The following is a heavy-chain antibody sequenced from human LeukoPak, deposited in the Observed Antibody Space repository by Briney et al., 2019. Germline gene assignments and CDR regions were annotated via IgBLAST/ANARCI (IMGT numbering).Heavy chain of an antibody. CDR2: ISGTGGST. V-gene: IGHV3-23*01. D-gene: IGHD1-1*01. Sequence: GGSLRLSCVVSGSRFSSYAMNWVRQSPERGLEWVSAISGTGGSTSYADSLKGRFTISRDNSKNTLYLQMNSLRAEDTAVYYCARVRVPLDYWGQGTLVTVSS. J-gene: IGHJ4*02. CDR1: GSRFSSYA. CDR3: ARVRVPLDY.